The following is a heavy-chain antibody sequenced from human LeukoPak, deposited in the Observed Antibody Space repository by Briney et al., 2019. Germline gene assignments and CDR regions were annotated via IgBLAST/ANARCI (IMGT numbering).Heavy chain of an antibody. D-gene: IGHD3-3*01. Sequence: ASVKVSCKASGGTFSSYAISWVRQAPGQGLEWMGGIIPIFGTANYAQKFQGRVTITTDESTSTAYMELSSLRSEDTAVYYCARDLPSPSYYDFWSGHNWFDPWGQGTLVTVSS. V-gene: IGHV1-69*05. J-gene: IGHJ5*02. CDR3: ARDLPSPSYYDFWSGHNWFDP. CDR2: IIPIFGTA. CDR1: GGTFSSYA.